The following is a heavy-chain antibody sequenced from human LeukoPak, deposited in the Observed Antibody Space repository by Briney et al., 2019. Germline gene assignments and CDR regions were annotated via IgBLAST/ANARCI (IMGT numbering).Heavy chain of an antibody. CDR1: GFSFSSFA. D-gene: IGHD6-19*01. J-gene: IGHJ4*02. Sequence: GGTLRLSCAASGFSFSSFAMTWVRQAPGKGVEWVSSITGGHYPTYNTDSVKGRFTISRDNSKNMLHLQMSSLTGEDTALYYCVRRGDASSGWGDHDYWGQGALVTVSS. CDR2: ITGGHYPT. CDR3: VRRGDASSGWGDHDY. V-gene: IGHV3-23*01.